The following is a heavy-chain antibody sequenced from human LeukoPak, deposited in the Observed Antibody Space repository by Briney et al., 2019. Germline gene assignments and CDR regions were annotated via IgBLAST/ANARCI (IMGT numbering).Heavy chain of an antibody. J-gene: IGHJ6*02. CDR1: GFTFSSYG. CDR2: TWYDGSNK. D-gene: IGHD6-19*01. V-gene: IGHV3-30*02. CDR3: ATATAYSSGWVYGMDV. Sequence: PGGSLRLSCAASGFTFSSYGMHWVRQAPGKGLEWVAVTWYDGSNKYYADSVKGRFTISRDNSKNTLYLQMNSLRAEDTAVYYCATATAYSSGWVYGMDVWGQGTTVTVSS.